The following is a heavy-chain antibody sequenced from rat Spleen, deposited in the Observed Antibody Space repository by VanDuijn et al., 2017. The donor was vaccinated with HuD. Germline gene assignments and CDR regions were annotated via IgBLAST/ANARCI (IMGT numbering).Heavy chain of an antibody. CDR1: GFTFTDYY. Sequence: EVQLVESDGGLVQPGRSLKLSCAASGFTFTDYYMAWVRQAPTKGLEWVATISYGDSSGHSSTYYRDSVKGRFTISRANAKSTLYLQMDSLRSEDTAIYYCTRGYVMDAWGQGASVTVSS. CDR2: ISYGDSSGHSST. V-gene: IGHV5-29*01. CDR3: TRGYVMDA. J-gene: IGHJ4*01.